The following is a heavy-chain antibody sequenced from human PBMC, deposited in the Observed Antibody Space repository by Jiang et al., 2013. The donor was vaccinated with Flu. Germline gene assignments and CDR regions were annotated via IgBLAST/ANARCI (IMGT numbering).Heavy chain of an antibody. J-gene: IGHJ6*02. CDR2: ISSGSTTI. CDR3: ARDPYSGRYYYYYGMDV. Sequence: RLSCAASGFTFSSYSMNWVRQAPGKGLEWVSYISSGSTTIYYADSVKGRFTISRDNAKNSLYLQMNSLREEDTAVYYCARDPYSGRYYYYYGMDVWGQGTTVTVSS. CDR1: GFTFSSYS. V-gene: IGHV3-48*02. D-gene: IGHD1-26*01.